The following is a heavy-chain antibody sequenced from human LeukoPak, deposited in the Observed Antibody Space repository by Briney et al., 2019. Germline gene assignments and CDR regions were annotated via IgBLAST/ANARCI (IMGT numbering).Heavy chain of an antibody. CDR2: ISYDGSNK. D-gene: IGHD3-9*01. V-gene: IGHV3-30-3*01. J-gene: IGHJ4*02. Sequence: GGSLRLSCAASGFTFSSYAVHWVRQAPGKGLEWVAVISYDGSNKYYADSVKGRFTISRDNSKNTLYLQTNSLRAEDTAVYYCARELGYYDILTGYSAFDYWGQGTLVTVSS. CDR1: GFTFSSYA. CDR3: ARELGYYDILTGYSAFDY.